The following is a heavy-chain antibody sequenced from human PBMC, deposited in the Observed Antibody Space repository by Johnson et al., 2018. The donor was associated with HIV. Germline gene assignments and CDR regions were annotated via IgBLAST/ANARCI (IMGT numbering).Heavy chain of an antibody. CDR2: IKSKTDGGTT. D-gene: IGHD6-6*01. CDR3: TTDLYGYSSSSSDAFDI. Sequence: VQLVESGGGVVQPGRSLRLSCAASGLTFSSYGMHWVRQAPGKGLAWVGRIKSKTDGGTTDYAAPVTGRFTISRDDSKNTLYLQMNSLKTEDTAVYYCTTDLYGYSSSSSDAFDIWGQGTMVTVSS. J-gene: IGHJ3*02. CDR1: GLTFSSYG. V-gene: IGHV3-15*01.